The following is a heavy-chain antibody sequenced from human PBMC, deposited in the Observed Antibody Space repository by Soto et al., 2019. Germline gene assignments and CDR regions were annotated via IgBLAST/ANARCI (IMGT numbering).Heavy chain of an antibody. Sequence: EVQLLESGGGLVPPGGSLRLSCAASGFAFSSYTMNWVRQAPGKALDWVSAITGSGGSTYYADSVKGRFTISRDNSKNTLYLQMNSLRTEDTAVYYCATLERGYCSNTSCRPDYWGQGTLVTVSS. D-gene: IGHD2-2*01. J-gene: IGHJ4*02. CDR1: GFAFSSYT. V-gene: IGHV3-23*01. CDR3: ATLERGYCSNTSCRPDY. CDR2: ITGSGGST.